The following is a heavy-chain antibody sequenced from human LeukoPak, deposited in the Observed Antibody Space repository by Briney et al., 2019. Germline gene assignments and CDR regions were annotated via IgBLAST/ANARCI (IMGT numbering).Heavy chain of an antibody. V-gene: IGHV3-33*01. CDR1: GITFSNYG. CDR3: ARDRNYYDSSGYSDAFDI. J-gene: IGHJ3*02. CDR2: IWYDGSNE. D-gene: IGHD3-22*01. Sequence: GGSLRLSCVASGITFSNYGMHWVRQAPGRGLEWVAIIWYDGSNEYSADSVKGRFSISRDNSTDTLYLQMSSLRAKDTAVYYCARDRNYYDSSGYSDAFDIWGQGTMVTVSS.